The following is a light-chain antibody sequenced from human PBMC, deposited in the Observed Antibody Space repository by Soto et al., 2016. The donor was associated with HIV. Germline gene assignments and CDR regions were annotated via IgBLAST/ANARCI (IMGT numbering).Light chain of an antibody. J-gene: IGKJ4*01. CDR1: QDISNY. CDR2: DAS. CDR3: QQYDSLPPLR. V-gene: IGKV1-33*01. Sequence: DIQMTQSPSSLSASVGDRVTITCRASQDISNYLNWYHQKPGKAPKLLIYDASNLETGVPSRFSGSGSGTHFTFTINSLQPEDIGTYYCQQYDSLPPLRFGGGTKVEIK.